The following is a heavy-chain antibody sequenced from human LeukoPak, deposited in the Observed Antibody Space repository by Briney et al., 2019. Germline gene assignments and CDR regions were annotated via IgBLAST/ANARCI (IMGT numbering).Heavy chain of an antibody. CDR2: INPNSGDT. J-gene: IGHJ4*02. CDR3: ARGEQWLIRY. V-gene: IGHV1-2*02. D-gene: IGHD6-19*01. CDR1: GYTFTGYY. Sequence: ASVKVSCKASGYTFTGYYIHWVRQAPGQGLEWMGWINPNSGDTSYAQNFHGRVTMTRDWSINTAYLEVSSVKSDDTVVFYCARGEQWLIRYWGQGTLVTVSS.